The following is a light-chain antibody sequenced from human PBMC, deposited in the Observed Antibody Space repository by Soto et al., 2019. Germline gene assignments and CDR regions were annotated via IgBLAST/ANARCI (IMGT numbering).Light chain of an antibody. J-gene: IGLJ1*01. CDR2: EVT. V-gene: IGLV2-8*01. Sequence: QSALTQPPSASGSPGQSVTISCTGTSSDVGLYDYVSWYQQHPGKVPKLLIYEVTQRPSGVPDRFSGSKSGNTASLTVSGLQADDEADYYCSSYGGNTNYALGTVNKVTV. CDR1: SSDVGLYDY. CDR3: SSYGGNTNYA.